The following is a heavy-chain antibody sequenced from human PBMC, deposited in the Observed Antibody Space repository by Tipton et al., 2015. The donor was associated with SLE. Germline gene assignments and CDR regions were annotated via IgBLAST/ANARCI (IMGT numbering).Heavy chain of an antibody. V-gene: IGHV4-39*01. D-gene: IGHD6-19*01. CDR1: GGSIRSGNHY. J-gene: IGHJ5*02. CDR3: ARGGDSSGFGWFDP. Sequence: TLSLTCTVSGGSIRSGNHYWSWIRQPPGKGLEWIGNIHYSGDTYYNPSLRSRVTISVDTSKNQFALKLSSVTAADTAMYYCARGGDSSGFGWFDPWGQGTLVTVSS. CDR2: IHYSGDT.